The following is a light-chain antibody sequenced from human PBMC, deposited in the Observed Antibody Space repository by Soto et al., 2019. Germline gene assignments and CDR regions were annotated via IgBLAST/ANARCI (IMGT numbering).Light chain of an antibody. V-gene: IGLV2-14*01. Sequence: QSALTQPASVSGSPGQSITISCAGTSSDVGGYTYVSWYQQHPGKAPKLMIYDVSNRPSGVSNRFSGSKSGNTASLTISGLQAEDESDYSCTTETSSISPHVFGGVSNVT. CDR3: TTETSSISPHV. CDR1: SSDVGGYTY. J-gene: IGLJ1*01. CDR2: DVS.